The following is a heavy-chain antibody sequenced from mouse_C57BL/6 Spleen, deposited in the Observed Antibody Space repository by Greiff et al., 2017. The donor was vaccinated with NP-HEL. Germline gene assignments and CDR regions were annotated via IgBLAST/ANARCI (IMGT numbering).Heavy chain of an antibody. D-gene: IGHD2-3*01. CDR2: INYDGSST. CDR1: GFTFSDYY. V-gene: IGHV5-16*01. Sequence: EVQLVESEGGLVQPGSSMKLSCTASGFTFSDYYMAWVRQVPEKGLEWVANINYDGSSTYYLDSLKSRFIISRDNAKNILYLQMSSLKSEDTATYYCARDQGGYYPYFDYWGQGTTLTVSS. CDR3: ARDQGGYYPYFDY. J-gene: IGHJ2*01.